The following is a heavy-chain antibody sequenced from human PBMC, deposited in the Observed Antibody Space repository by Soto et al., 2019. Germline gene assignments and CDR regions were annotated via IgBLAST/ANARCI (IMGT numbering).Heavy chain of an antibody. CDR3: AREIRSSWMDV. D-gene: IGHD6-13*01. CDR1: GYTFTANY. CDR2: INPNSGVT. J-gene: IGHJ6*02. V-gene: IGHV1-2*04. Sequence: QVQLVQSGAEVKKPGASVKVSCKASGYTFTANYLHWVRQAPGQGLEWMGWINPNSGVTNYAQRFQAWVSMTRDTSISTAYMELSRLTSDDTAVYYCAREIRSSWMDVWGQGTTVTVSS.